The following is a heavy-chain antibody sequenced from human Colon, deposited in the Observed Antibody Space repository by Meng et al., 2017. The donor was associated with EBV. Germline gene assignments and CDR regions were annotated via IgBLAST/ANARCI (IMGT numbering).Heavy chain of an antibody. CDR3: ARVSSGWDYFDY. CDR2: ISYRGTT. D-gene: IGHD6-19*01. CDR1: GGSISSSTYY. V-gene: IGHV4-39*06. Sequence: RLQLKESGPGLVKASETLSLTCTVSGGSISSSTYYWGWIRQPPGSGLEWIGSISYRGTTYYNPSLKRRVIISIDTSKNQFSLNLRSVTAADTAVYYCARVSSGWDYFDYWGQGTLVTSPQ. J-gene: IGHJ4*02.